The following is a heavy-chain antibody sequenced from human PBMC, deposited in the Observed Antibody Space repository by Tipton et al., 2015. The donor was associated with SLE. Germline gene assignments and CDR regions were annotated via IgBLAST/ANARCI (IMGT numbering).Heavy chain of an antibody. D-gene: IGHD1-26*01. J-gene: IGHJ4*02. CDR3: AKVQRVGASHYYFDY. V-gene: IGHV3-23*03. CDR2: IYSGDTR. Sequence: SLRLSCAASGFIFSNYAMSWVRQAPGKGLEWVSVIYSGDTRFYGDSVKGRFPISRDDSKNMLYLQMNSLRTEDTAIYYCAKVQRVGASHYYFDYWGQGTRLTVSS. CDR1: GFIFSNYA.